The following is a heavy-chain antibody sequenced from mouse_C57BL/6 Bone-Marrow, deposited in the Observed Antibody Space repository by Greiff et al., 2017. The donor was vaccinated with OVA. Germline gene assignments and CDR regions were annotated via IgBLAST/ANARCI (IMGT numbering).Heavy chain of an antibody. V-gene: IGHV8-8*01. Sequence: QVTLKESGPGILQPSQTLSLTCSFSGFSLSTFGIGVGWIRQPSGKGLEWLAHIWWDGDKYYNPALKSRLTISKDTSKNQVFLKIANVDTADTATYYCARIRIIYYSKEGTWFAYWGQGTLVTVSA. J-gene: IGHJ3*01. CDR1: GFSLSTFGIG. D-gene: IGHD2-5*01. CDR2: IWWDGDK. CDR3: ARIRIIYYSKEGTWFAY.